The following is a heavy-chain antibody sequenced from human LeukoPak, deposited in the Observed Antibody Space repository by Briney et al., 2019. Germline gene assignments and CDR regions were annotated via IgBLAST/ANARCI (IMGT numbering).Heavy chain of an antibody. Sequence: SAKVSCKASGGTFSSYAISWVRQAPGQGLEWMGRIIPIFGTANYAQKFQGRVTITTDESTSTAYMELSSLRSEDTAVYYCALVWFGDTEAFDIWGQGTMVTVSS. CDR1: GGTFSSYA. CDR2: IIPIFGTA. D-gene: IGHD3-10*01. CDR3: ALVWFGDTEAFDI. J-gene: IGHJ3*02. V-gene: IGHV1-69*05.